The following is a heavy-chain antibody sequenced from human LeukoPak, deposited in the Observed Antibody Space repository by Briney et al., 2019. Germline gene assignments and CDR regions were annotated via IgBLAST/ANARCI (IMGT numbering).Heavy chain of an antibody. CDR2: ISSSSSYI. CDR1: GFTFSSYS. J-gene: IGHJ6*04. V-gene: IGHV3-21*01. CDR3: ARDRPHSSSWFPSVYYYGMDV. Sequence: GGSLRLSCAASGFTFSSYSMNWVRPAPGKGLEWVSSISSSSSYIYYADSVKGRFTISRDNAKNSLYLQMNSLRAEDTAVYYCARDRPHSSSWFPSVYYYGMDVWGKGTTVTVSS. D-gene: IGHD6-13*01.